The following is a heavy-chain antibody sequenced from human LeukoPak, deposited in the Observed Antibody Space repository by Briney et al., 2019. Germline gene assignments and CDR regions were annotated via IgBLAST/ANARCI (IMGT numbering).Heavy chain of an antibody. V-gene: IGHV3-30*18. J-gene: IGHJ4*02. CDR3: AKDGYGDYDHPDY. CDR2: ISYDGSNK. CDR1: GFTFSSYG. Sequence: GRSLRLSCAASGFTFSSYGMHWVRQAPGKGLEWVAVISYDGSNKYYADSVKGRFTISRDNSKNTLYLQMNSLRAEDTAVYYCAKDGYGDYDHPDYWGQGTLVTVSS. D-gene: IGHD5-12*01.